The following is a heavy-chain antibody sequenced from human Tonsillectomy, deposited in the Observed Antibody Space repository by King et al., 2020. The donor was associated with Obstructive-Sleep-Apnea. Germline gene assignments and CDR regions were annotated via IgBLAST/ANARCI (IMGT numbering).Heavy chain of an antibody. Sequence: EVQLVESGGGLVQPGRSLRLSCAASGFTFEDYAMHWVRQAPGKGLEWVSGISWNSGSIGYADSVKGRFTISRDNAKNSLYLQMNSLRAEDTALYYCAAVAVAGTHVDYWGQGTLVTVSS. D-gene: IGHD6-19*01. CDR1: GFTFEDYA. J-gene: IGHJ4*02. CDR2: ISWNSGSI. CDR3: AAVAVAGTHVDY. V-gene: IGHV3-9*01.